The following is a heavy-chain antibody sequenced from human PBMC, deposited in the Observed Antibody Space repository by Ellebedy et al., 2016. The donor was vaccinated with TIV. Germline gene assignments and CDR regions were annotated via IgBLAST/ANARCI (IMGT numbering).Heavy chain of an antibody. D-gene: IGHD5-18*01. CDR3: VTRVRTAMGFDY. J-gene: IGHJ4*02. CDR2: ISNNGIST. V-gene: IGHV3-64D*06. Sequence: GESLKISCSGSGFTFSSYGMHWVRQAPGKGLEDVSGISNNGISTSYADSVKGRFTISRDTSRNTLYLQMSSLKPEETAVYYCVTRVRTAMGFDYWGQGTLVTVST. CDR1: GFTFSSYG.